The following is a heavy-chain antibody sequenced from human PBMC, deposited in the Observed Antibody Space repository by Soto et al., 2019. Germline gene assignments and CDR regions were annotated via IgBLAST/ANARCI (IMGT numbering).Heavy chain of an antibody. CDR2: INHSGST. CDR3: ASSLGYCSGGSCRKFDY. Sequence: QVQLQQWGAGLLKPAETLSLTCAVYGGSFSGYYWSWIRQPPGKGLEWIGEINHSGSTNYNPSLKSRATISVDTSKNQFSLKLSSVTAADPAVYYCASSLGYCSGGSCRKFDYWGQGTLVTVSS. J-gene: IGHJ4*02. V-gene: IGHV4-34*01. D-gene: IGHD2-15*01. CDR1: GGSFSGYY.